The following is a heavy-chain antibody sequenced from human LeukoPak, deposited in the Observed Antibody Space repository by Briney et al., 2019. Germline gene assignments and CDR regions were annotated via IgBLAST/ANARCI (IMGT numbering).Heavy chain of an antibody. D-gene: IGHD4-23*01. Sequence: SGTLSLTCAVSGVSISGGNWWSWVRQPPGKGLEWIGEVIHSGDTNYNPSLKSRVTMSVDKSMNQFSLNLNSVTAADTAVYYCLYGGNSGDWVYWGQGTLVTVSS. CDR2: VIHSGDT. CDR3: LYGGNSGDWVY. CDR1: GVSISGGNW. J-gene: IGHJ4*02. V-gene: IGHV4-4*02.